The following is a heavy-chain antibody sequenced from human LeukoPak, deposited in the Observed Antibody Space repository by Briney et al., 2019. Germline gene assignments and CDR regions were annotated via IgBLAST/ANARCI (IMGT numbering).Heavy chain of an antibody. D-gene: IGHD5-12*01. J-gene: IGHJ4*02. CDR2: IYHSGST. V-gene: IGHV4-30-2*01. CDR1: GGSISSGGYS. CDR3: ARGGYSGYDYHY. Sequence: SEPLSLTCAVSGGSISSGGYSWSWIRQPPGKALEGSGYIYHSGSTYYNPSLKSRVTISVDRSKNQFSLKLSSVTAADTAVYYCARGGYSGYDYHYWGQGTLGTVSS.